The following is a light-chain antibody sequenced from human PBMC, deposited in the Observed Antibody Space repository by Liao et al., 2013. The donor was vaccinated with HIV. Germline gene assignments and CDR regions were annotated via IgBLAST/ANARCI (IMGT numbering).Light chain of an antibody. J-gene: IGLJ1*01. Sequence: SYDLTQPPSVSVSPGQTATISCSGQNLGDKHASWYQQKPGQSPVLVIYQDVKRPSGIPERFSGSNSGDTATLTISGTQAADEADYYCQAWDSSLGVFGTGTKVTVL. CDR1: NLGDKH. V-gene: IGLV3-1*01. CDR2: QDV. CDR3: QAWDSSLGV.